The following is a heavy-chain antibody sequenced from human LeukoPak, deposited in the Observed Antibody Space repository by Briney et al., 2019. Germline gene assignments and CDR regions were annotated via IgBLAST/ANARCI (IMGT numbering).Heavy chain of an antibody. CDR1: GFTVSTNY. V-gene: IGHV3-53*01. J-gene: IGHJ3*02. CDR3: ARALSGYSGYALGTAFDI. Sequence: GGSLRLSCTASGFTVSTNYMSWVRQASGKGLEWVSVIYSDGSTYYADSVKGRFTISRDNSKNTLYLQMNTLRAEDTAVYYCARALSGYSGYALGTAFDIWGQGTLVTVSS. CDR2: IYSDGST. D-gene: IGHD5-12*01.